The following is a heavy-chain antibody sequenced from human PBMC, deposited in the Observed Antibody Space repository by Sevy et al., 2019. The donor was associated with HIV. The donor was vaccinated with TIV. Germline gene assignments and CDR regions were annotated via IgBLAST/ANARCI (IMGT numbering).Heavy chain of an antibody. J-gene: IGHJ3*02. CDR2: FCGSGGST. D-gene: IGHD6-13*01. V-gene: IGHV3-23*01. Sequence: GGSLRLACAASGFTFSSYAMSWVRQAPGKGLEWVSAFCGSGGSTYYADSVKGRFTISRDNSKNTLYLQMNSLRAEDTAVYYCAKDTQQLVPGAFDIWGQGTMVTVSS. CDR1: GFTFSSYA. CDR3: AKDTQQLVPGAFDI.